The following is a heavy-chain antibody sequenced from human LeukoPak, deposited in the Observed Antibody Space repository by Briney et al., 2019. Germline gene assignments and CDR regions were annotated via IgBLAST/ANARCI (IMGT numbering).Heavy chain of an antibody. V-gene: IGHV3-30-3*01. D-gene: IGHD3-9*01. Sequence: GALRLSCAASGFTFSSYAMHWVRQAPGKGLEWVAVISYDGSNKYYADSVKGRFTISRDNSKNTLYLQMNSLRAEDTAVYYCAREIPQYDIPDYWGQGTLVTVSS. CDR1: GFTFSSYA. J-gene: IGHJ4*02. CDR3: AREIPQYDIPDY. CDR2: ISYDGSNK.